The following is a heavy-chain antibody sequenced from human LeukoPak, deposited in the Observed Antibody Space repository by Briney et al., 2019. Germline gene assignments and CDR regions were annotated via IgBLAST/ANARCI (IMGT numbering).Heavy chain of an antibody. CDR3: ARGARGLHCSSTSCYGVYYYGMDV. V-gene: IGHV4-39*01. CDR2: IYYSGST. J-gene: IGHJ6*02. CDR1: GGSISSSSYS. D-gene: IGHD2-2*01. Sequence: SETLSLTCTVSGGSISSSSYSWGWIRQPPAKGLEWIGSIYYSGSTYYNPSLKSRVTISVDTSKNQFSLKLSSATAADTTVYYCARGARGLHCSSTSCYGVYYYGMDVWGQGTTVTVSS.